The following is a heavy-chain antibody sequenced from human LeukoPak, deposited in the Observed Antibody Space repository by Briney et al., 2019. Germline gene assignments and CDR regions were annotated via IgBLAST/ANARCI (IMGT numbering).Heavy chain of an antibody. D-gene: IGHD3-22*01. CDR2: ISSSGSTI. J-gene: IGHJ3*02. Sequence: PGGSLRLSCAASGFTFSSYEMNWVRQAPGKGLEWVSYISSSGSTIYYADSVKGRFTISRDNAKNSLYLQMNSLRAEDTAVYYCATQRGTDYYDSSGYFDAFDIWGQATMVTVSS. CDR1: GFTFSSYE. V-gene: IGHV3-48*03. CDR3: ATQRGTDYYDSSGYFDAFDI.